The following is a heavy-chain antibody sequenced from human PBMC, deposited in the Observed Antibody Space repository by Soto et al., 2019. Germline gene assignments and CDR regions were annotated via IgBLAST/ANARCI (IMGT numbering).Heavy chain of an antibody. Sequence: GSLRLSCAASGFTFSDYYMSWIRQAPGKGLEWVSYISSSGSTIYYADSVKGRFTISRDNAKNSLYLQMNSLRAEDTAVYYCARLNYDYVWGSYRYPPPSPFLEPWGQGTLVTVSS. J-gene: IGHJ5*02. D-gene: IGHD3-16*02. CDR1: GFTFSDYY. V-gene: IGHV3-11*01. CDR2: ISSSGSTI. CDR3: ARLNYDYVWGSYRYPPPSPFLEP.